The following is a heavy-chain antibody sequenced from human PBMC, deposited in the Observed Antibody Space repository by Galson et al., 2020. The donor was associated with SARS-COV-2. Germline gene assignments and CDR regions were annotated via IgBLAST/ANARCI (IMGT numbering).Heavy chain of an antibody. V-gene: IGHV1-18*04. D-gene: IGHD6-6*01. CDR2: ISAYNGNT. CDR3: ARVPDPRESIAARRSGWFDP. J-gene: IGHJ5*02. Sequence: ASVKVSCKASGYTFTSYGISWVRQAPGQGLEWMGWISAYNGNTNYAQKLQGRVTMTTDTSTSTAYMELRSLRSDDTAVYYCARVPDPRESIAARRSGWFDPWGQGTLVTVSS. CDR1: GYTFTSYG.